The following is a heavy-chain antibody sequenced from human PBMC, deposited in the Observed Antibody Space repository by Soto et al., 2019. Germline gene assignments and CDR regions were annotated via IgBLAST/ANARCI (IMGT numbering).Heavy chain of an antibody. D-gene: IGHD3-3*01. CDR2: ISTDNGNT. J-gene: IGHJ3*01. CDR3: AREGILGLFDAYDL. V-gene: IGHV1-18*04. Sequence: QDRLVQSEAEVKKPGASVKVSCKASVFTSSGISWVRQAPGQRLERMGGISTDNGNTTYAQKFHGRVIMTMDTSTTTVYMELRILRPDDTAVYLCAREGILGLFDAYDLWGQGTMVTVSS. CDR1: VFTSSG.